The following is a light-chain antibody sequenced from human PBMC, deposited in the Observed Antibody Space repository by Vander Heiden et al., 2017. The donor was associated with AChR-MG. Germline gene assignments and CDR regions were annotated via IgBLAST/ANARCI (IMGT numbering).Light chain of an antibody. CDR3: QQYGSEPYSWT. CDR1: QSVSSSY. Sequence: EIVLTQSPGTLSLSPGERATLSCRASQSVSSSYLAWYQQKPGQAPRLLIYGASSRATGIPDRFSGSGSGTDFTLTISRLEPEDFAVYYCQQYGSEPYSWTFGQGTKVEIK. CDR2: GAS. J-gene: IGKJ1*01. V-gene: IGKV3-20*01.